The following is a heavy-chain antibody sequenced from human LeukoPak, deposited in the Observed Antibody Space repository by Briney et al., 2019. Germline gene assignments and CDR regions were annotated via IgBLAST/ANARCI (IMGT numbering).Heavy chain of an antibody. D-gene: IGHD2-2*01. J-gene: IGHJ5*02. CDR2: IYPGDSDT. CDR1: GYSITCYF. V-gene: IGHV5-51*01. CDR3: TTPPVWGTSSNNSIPP. Sequence: GESLKISCKVSGYSITCYFIACARQMPGKGLEWMGIIYPGDSDTRYSPSFQGQVTISADKSISTAYLQWSSLKASDTAMYYCTTPPVWGTSSNNSIPPSGQGTPVTVSS.